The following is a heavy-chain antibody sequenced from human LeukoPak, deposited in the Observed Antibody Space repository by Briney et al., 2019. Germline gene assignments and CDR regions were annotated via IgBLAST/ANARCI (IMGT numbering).Heavy chain of an antibody. CDR3: AKDSSSWPYYFDY. CDR2: ISWNSGSI. D-gene: IGHD6-13*01. Sequence: PGRSLRLSCAASGFTFDDYAMHWVRQAPGKGLEWVSGISWNSGSIGYADSVKGRFTISRDNAKNSLYLQMNSLRVEDTALYHCAKDSSSWPYYFDYWGQGTLVTVSS. V-gene: IGHV3-9*01. J-gene: IGHJ4*02. CDR1: GFTFDDYA.